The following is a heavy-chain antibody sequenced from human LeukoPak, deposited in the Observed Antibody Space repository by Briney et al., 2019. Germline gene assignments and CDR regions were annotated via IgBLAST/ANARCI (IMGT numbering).Heavy chain of an antibody. J-gene: IGHJ3*02. V-gene: IGHV3-30-3*01. CDR1: RFTLGNYA. CDR2: ISNDGNDK. Sequence: PGGSLRLSCAASRFTLGNYAMHWVRQAPGKGLEWVAVISNDGNDKYHADSVKGRFTISRDNPRNTLYLQMNSLRTEDTAVYYCARDEYYGSSGSDAFDIWGQGTMVTVSS. CDR3: ARDEYYGSSGSDAFDI. D-gene: IGHD3-22*01.